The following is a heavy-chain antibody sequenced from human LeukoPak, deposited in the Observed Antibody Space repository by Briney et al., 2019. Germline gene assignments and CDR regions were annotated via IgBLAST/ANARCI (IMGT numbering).Heavy chain of an antibody. Sequence: ASVSVSCNASGYTFTSYDINWVRQAPGQGLELMGWVNPNSGNTGYAQKFQSRVTMTSNTSISTAYMELSSLRSEDTAVYYCARGQDSSGYYYVYYYYYGMDVWGQGTTVTVSS. D-gene: IGHD3-22*01. V-gene: IGHV1-8*01. J-gene: IGHJ6*02. CDR3: ARGQDSSGYYYVYYYYYGMDV. CDR1: GYTFTSYD. CDR2: VNPNSGNT.